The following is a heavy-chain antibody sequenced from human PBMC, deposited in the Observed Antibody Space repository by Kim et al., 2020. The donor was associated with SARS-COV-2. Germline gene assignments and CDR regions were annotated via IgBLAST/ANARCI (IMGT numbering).Heavy chain of an antibody. CDR2: VNNNNNP. V-gene: IGHV3-23*05. J-gene: IGHJ4*02. CDR3: AKDHPSSGWPTFDS. CDR1: GFTFSRRA. Sequence: GGSLRLSCAASGFTFSRRAMSWVRSVPGKGIEWIAYVNNNNNPYYADSVKGRLTVSRDITKDTLYLQMNSLRADDTALYYCAKDHPSSGWPTFDSWGQGTLVAVSS. D-gene: IGHD6-19*01.